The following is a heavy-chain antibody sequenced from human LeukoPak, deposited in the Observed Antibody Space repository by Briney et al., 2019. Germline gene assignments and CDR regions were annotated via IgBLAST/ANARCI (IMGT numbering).Heavy chain of an antibody. D-gene: IGHD5-18*01. J-gene: IGHJ4*02. CDR2: INPNTGNT. V-gene: IGHV1-8*01. Sequence: GASVKVSCKVSGYTFTTYDINWVRQASGQGLEWMGRINPNTGNTRYAQKFQGRVAMTRDTSVSTAYMELNNLGLEDTAVYYCASWSAYSSWGQGTLVTVSP. CDR3: ASWSAYSS. CDR1: GYTFTTYD.